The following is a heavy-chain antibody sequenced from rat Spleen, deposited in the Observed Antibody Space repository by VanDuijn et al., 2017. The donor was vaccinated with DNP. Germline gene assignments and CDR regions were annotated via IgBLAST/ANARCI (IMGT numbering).Heavy chain of an antibody. V-gene: IGHV5S13*01. CDR2: INGGGGST. CDR1: GFTFSDHG. Sequence: EVQLVESGGALVQPGRSLKLSCAASGFTFSDHGMAWVRQAPAKGLEWVATINGGGGSTYYRDSVKGRFTISRDNAQNTLDLQMNSLRSEDTATYYCIRRTVVTGAMDAWGQGTTVAVSS. D-gene: IGHD1-1*01. J-gene: IGHJ4*01. CDR3: IRRTVVTGAMDA.